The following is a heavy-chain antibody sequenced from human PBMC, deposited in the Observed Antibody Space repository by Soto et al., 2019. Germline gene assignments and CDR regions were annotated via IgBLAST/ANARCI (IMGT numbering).Heavy chain of an antibody. D-gene: IGHD2-21*02. Sequence: LXLSCAASGFTVRSYAMHWVRQAPGKGLEWVAVISYDGSNKYYADSVKGRFTISRDNSKNTLYLQMNSLRAEDTAVYYCARVRGDPDAFDIWGQGTMVTVSS. CDR1: GFTVRSYA. V-gene: IGHV3-30-3*01. J-gene: IGHJ3*02. CDR2: ISYDGSNK. CDR3: ARVRGDPDAFDI.